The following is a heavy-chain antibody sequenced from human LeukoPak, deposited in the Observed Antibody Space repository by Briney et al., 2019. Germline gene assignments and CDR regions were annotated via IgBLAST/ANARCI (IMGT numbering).Heavy chain of an antibody. J-gene: IGHJ4*02. CDR3: ARATTAAETAVY. D-gene: IGHD1-1*01. Sequence: PGGSLRLSCAASGFTFSNYAMHWVRQAPGKGLEWVAVISYDVNNKYYGDSVKGRLTISRDNSKNTLYLQMNSLRPEDTAVYYCARATTAAETAVYWGQETLVTVSS. CDR2: ISYDVNNK. CDR1: GFTFSNYA. V-gene: IGHV3-30-3*01.